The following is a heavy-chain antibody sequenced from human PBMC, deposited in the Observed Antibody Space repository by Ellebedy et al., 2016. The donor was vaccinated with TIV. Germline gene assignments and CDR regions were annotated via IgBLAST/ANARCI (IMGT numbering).Heavy chain of an antibody. D-gene: IGHD1-26*01. CDR1: GGTFSSYA. Sequence: SVKVSXXASGGTFSSYAISWVRQAPGQGLEWMGRIIPILGIANYAQKFQGRVTMTRDTSTSTVYMELSSLRSEDTAVYYCARDGYSGSYYDYYYYYMDVWGKGTTVTVSS. CDR2: IIPILGIA. CDR3: ARDGYSGSYYDYYYYYMDV. V-gene: IGHV1-69*04. J-gene: IGHJ6*03.